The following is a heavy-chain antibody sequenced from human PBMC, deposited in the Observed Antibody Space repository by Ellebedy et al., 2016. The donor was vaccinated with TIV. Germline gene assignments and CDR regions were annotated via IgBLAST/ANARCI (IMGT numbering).Heavy chain of an antibody. CDR1: GFIFSSHG. Sequence: GESLKISCAASGFIFSSHGMHWVRQAPGKGLECVAFVHFDGSTKFYADSVKGRFTISRDNFKNTMSLQLSSLRTEDTAVYYCAKVVKGSGWSLGHWGQGILISVSS. CDR3: AKVVKGSGWSLGH. J-gene: IGHJ4*02. CDR2: VHFDGSTK. V-gene: IGHV3-30*02. D-gene: IGHD6-19*01.